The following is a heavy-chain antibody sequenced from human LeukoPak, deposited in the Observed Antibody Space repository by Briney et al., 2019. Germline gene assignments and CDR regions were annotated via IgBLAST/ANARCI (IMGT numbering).Heavy chain of an antibody. CDR3: AQLKSYYFYDSSDFYPSRYYFDY. Sequence: GGSLRLSCAASRFTLSSYAMSWVRQAPGKGLEWVSTISDSGYSTYYADSVRGRFTISRDNSKNTLYLQMHSLRADDTAVYYCAQLKSYYFYDSSDFYPSRYYFDYWGQGTLVTVSS. D-gene: IGHD3-22*01. V-gene: IGHV3-23*01. CDR1: RFTLSSYA. CDR2: ISDSGYST. J-gene: IGHJ4*02.